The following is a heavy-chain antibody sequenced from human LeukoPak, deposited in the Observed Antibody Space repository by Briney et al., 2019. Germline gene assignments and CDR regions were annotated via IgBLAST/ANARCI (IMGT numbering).Heavy chain of an antibody. D-gene: IGHD2-2*01. J-gene: IGHJ4*02. Sequence: PGGSLRLSCAASGITFSGYSMNWVRQAPGKGLEWVSSISSSSSYIYYADSVKGRFTISRDNAKNSLYLQMNSLRAEDTAVYYCARASWGSQASFDYWGQGTLVTVSS. CDR2: ISSSSSYI. CDR3: ARASWGSQASFDY. CDR1: GITFSGYS. V-gene: IGHV3-21*01.